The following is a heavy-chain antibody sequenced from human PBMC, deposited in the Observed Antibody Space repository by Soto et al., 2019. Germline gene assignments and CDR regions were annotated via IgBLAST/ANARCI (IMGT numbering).Heavy chain of an antibody. CDR2: IYYTGNT. CDR3: ASSDYYDTSGHYDY. CDR1: GGSISPYY. V-gene: IGHV4-59*01. D-gene: IGHD3-22*01. J-gene: IGHJ4*02. Sequence: QVQLQESGPGLVKPSETLSLTCTVSGGSISPYYWSWIRQPPGKGLEWIGYIYYTGNTNHNPSLKTRVPISFDPSKNPFSLKLSSVPAADTALYYCASSDYYDTSGHYDYWGQGTLVTVSS.